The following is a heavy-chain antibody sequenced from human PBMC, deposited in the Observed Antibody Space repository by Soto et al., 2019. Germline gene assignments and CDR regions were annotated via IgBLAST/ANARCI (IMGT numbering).Heavy chain of an antibody. Sequence: SVKVSCKASGGTFSTYTITWVRQAPGQGLEWMGRIIPIIGIINYAQKFQGRVTITADKFTGTAYMELTRLRSDDTAVYYCAGDPDSHYNDSHTSSYPWGQGTLVTVSS. V-gene: IGHV1-69*04. CDR3: AGDPDSHYNDSHTSSYP. CDR2: IIPIIGII. J-gene: IGHJ5*02. D-gene: IGHD3-22*01. CDR1: GGTFSTYT.